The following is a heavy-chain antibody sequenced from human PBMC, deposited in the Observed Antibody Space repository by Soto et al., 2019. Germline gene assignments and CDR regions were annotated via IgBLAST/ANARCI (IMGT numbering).Heavy chain of an antibody. D-gene: IGHD6-13*01. V-gene: IGHV4-39*01. CDR3: ARTYSRGWSSWALFDP. CDR2: IYYTAST. Sequence: PXXTLSLACTVSGGSVSSSSYYWGCIRQPPGKGLEWIASIYYTASTSHHPTLKSRVTISVDTSKNQFSLTLKSVTAADTAVYYCARTYSRGWSSWALFDPWAQGTLVTVSS. CDR1: GGSVSSSSYY. J-gene: IGHJ5*02.